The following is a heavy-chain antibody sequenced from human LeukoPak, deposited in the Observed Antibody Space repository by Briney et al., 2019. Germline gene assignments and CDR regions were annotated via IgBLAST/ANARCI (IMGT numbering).Heavy chain of an antibody. CDR1: GGSISSSSYY. CDR2: IYYSGST. D-gene: IGHD3-22*01. Sequence: PSETLSLTCTVSGGSISSSSYYRGWIRQPPGKGLEWIGSIYYSGSTYYNPSHKSRVTISVDTSKNQFSLKLSSVTAADTAVYYCARREPGYFFDYWGQGTLVTVSS. J-gene: IGHJ4*02. V-gene: IGHV4-39*01. CDR3: ARREPGYFFDY.